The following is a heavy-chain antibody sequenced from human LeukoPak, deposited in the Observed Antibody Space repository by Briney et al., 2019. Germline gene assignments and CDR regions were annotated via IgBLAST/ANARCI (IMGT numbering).Heavy chain of an antibody. D-gene: IGHD4-17*01. CDR1: GGSFSGYY. J-gene: IGHJ4*02. V-gene: IGHV4-34*01. Sequence: SETLPLTCAVYGGSFSGYYWSWIRQPPGKGLEWIGEINHSGSTNYNPSLKSRVTISVDTSKNQFSLKLSSVTAADTAVYYCARHSPYGGALIIDYWGQGTLVTVSS. CDR2: INHSGST. CDR3: ARHSPYGGALIIDY.